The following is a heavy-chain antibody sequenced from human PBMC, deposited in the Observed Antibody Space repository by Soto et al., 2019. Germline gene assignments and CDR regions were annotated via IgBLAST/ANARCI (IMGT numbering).Heavy chain of an antibody. CDR3: ARTYVTDVVVVPASKDYMDV. D-gene: IGHD2-2*01. J-gene: IGHJ6*03. CDR2: ISYSGST. Sequence: QLQLQESGPGLVKPSETPSLTCTVSGGSISSSSSSWGWTRQPPGKGLEWLGIISYSGSTYYSPSLKSRVTISVDASKNLFSLKLSSVTAADTAVYYCARTYVTDVVVVPASKDYMDVWGKGTTVTVSS. V-gene: IGHV4-39*01. CDR1: GGSISSSSSS.